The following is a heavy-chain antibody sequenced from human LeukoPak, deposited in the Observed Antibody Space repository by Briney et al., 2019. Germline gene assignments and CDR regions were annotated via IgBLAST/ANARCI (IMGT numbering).Heavy chain of an antibody. CDR2: INPGDSDP. CDR3: ARHGVGSSWFGFDY. CDR1: GYTFNTYW. D-gene: IGHD6-6*01. V-gene: IGHV5-51*01. Sequence: ESLKISCQASGYTFNTYWIGWVRQMPGKGLEWTGIINPGDSDPRYSPSFQGRATISADRSISTAYLQWSSLKASDTAMYYCARHGVGSSWFGFDYWGQGTLVTVSS. J-gene: IGHJ4*02.